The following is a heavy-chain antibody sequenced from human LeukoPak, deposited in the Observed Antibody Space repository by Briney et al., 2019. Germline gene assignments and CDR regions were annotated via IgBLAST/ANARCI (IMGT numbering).Heavy chain of an antibody. CDR3: CKVVRGKNFFEN. CDR1: GFTLNNAW. Sequence: PGGSLRLSCVASGFTLNNAWMSWVRQAPGKGLEWVGHIKGNNDGGTTDHAPPVKGRFTISRDDSKNTLSLQMNSLKTEDTAVYYCCKVVRGKNFFENSGQGTLVAVSS. D-gene: IGHD6-6*01. CDR2: IKGNNDGGTT. J-gene: IGHJ4*02. V-gene: IGHV3-15*01.